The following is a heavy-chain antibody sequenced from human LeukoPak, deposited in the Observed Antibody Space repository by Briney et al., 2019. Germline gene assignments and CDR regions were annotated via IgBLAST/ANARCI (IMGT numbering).Heavy chain of an antibody. CDR1: GGTFSSYA. CDR2: IIPIFGTA. J-gene: IGHJ4*02. Sequence: ASVKVSCKASGGTFSSYAISWVRQAPGQGLEWMGGIIPIFGTANYAQKFQGRVTITADESTSTDYMELSSLRSEDTAVYYCARASYYLGPCDYWGLGTLVTVSS. D-gene: IGHD3-10*01. CDR3: ARASYYLGPCDY. V-gene: IGHV1-69*13.